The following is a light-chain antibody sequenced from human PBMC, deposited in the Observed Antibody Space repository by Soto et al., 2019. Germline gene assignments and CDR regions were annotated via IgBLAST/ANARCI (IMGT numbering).Light chain of an antibody. CDR1: SSNIGAGYD. CDR3: QSYDSSLSGWV. V-gene: IGLV1-40*01. CDR2: GNS. Sequence: QSVLTQPPSVSGAPGQRVTISCTGSSSNIGAGYDVHWYHQLPGTAPKLLIYGNSNRPSGVPDRFSGSKSGTSASLAITGLQAEDEADYSCQSYDSSLSGWVFGGGTKVTVL. J-gene: IGLJ3*02.